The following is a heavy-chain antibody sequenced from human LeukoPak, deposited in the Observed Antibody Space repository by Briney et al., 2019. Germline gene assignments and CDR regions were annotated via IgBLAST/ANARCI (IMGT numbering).Heavy chain of an antibody. Sequence: PGGSLRLSCAASGFTFSSYVMSWVRQAPGKGLEWVSAISGSGGSTYYADSVKGRFTISRDNSKNTLYLQMNSLRAEDTAVYYCAKGSCSSTSCYYYYMDVWGKGTTVTVSS. CDR1: GFTFSSYV. V-gene: IGHV3-23*01. J-gene: IGHJ6*03. CDR3: AKGSCSSTSCYYYYMDV. CDR2: ISGSGGST. D-gene: IGHD2-2*01.